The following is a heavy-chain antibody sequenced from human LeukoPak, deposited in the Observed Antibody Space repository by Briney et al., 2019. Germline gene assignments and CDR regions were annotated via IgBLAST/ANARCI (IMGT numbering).Heavy chain of an antibody. J-gene: IGHJ5*02. V-gene: IGHV1-69*05. CDR2: IIPIFGTA. Sequence: SVRVSCKASGGTFSSYAISWVRQAPGQGLEWMGGIIPIFGTANYAQTFQGRVTITTDESTSTAYMELSSLRSEDTAVYYCARYNWNYFHWFDPWGQGTLVTVSS. D-gene: IGHD1-7*01. CDR3: ARYNWNYFHWFDP. CDR1: GGTFSSYA.